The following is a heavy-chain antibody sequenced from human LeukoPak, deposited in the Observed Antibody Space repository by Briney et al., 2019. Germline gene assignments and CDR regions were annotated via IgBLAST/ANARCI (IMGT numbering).Heavy chain of an antibody. J-gene: IGHJ4*02. V-gene: IGHV3-74*01. Sequence: GGSLRLSCAASGFTFGSYWMHWVRQAPGKGLLWVSRINRDGSSTSYADSVKGRFTISRDNAKNTLYLQMNSLRAEDTAVYYCARDYTYAYSDWGQGTLVTVSS. CDR1: GFTFGSYW. D-gene: IGHD3-16*01. CDR2: INRDGSST. CDR3: ARDYTYAYSD.